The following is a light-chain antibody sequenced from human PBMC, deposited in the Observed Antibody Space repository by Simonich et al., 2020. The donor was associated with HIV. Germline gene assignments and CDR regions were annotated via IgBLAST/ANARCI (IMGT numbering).Light chain of an antibody. J-gene: IGKJ1*01. CDR1: QTISTW. Sequence: DIQMTQSPSTLSASVGDRVTTTCRASQTISTWLAWYQQKPGKAPKLRIYKASNLEIGVPSRFSGSGSGTEFTLTISSLQPDDFATYYCQQYNNYRTFGQGTKVEIK. CDR2: KAS. CDR3: QQYNNYRT. V-gene: IGKV1-5*03.